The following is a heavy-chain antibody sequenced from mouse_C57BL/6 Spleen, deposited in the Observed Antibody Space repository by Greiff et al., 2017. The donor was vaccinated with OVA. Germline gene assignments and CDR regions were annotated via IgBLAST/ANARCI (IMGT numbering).Heavy chain of an antibody. V-gene: IGHV5-17*01. CDR1: GFTFSDYG. CDR2: ISSGSSTI. CDR3: ARPTWDWYFDV. J-gene: IGHJ1*03. Sequence: EVQRVESGGGLVKPGGSLKLSCAASGFTFSDYGMHWVRQAPEKGLEWVAYISSGSSTIYYADTVKGRFTISRDNAKNTLFLQMTSLRSEDTAMYYCARPTWDWYFDVWGTGTTVTVSS. D-gene: IGHD4-1*01.